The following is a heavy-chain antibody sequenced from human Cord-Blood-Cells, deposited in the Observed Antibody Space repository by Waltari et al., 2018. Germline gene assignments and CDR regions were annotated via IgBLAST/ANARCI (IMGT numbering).Heavy chain of an antibody. Sequence: QVQLQESGPGLVKPSETLSLTCTVSGGSISSHYWSWIRQPPGKGLEWIGYIYYSGSTNYNPYLKDGVTISVDTSKNHFSLKLSSVTAADTAVYYCARVPLAKHYTKPRLGELGTGKAAFDYWGQGTLVTVSS. J-gene: IGHJ4*02. CDR2: IYYSGST. D-gene: IGHD3-3*01. CDR3: ARVPLAKHYTKPRLGELGTGKAAFDY. CDR1: GGSISSHY. V-gene: IGHV4-59*11.